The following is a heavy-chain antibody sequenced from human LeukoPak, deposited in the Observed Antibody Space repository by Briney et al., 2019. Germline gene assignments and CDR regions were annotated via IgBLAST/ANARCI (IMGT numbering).Heavy chain of an antibody. CDR3: ARDRSPYSSGWSSGWFDP. CDR1: GGSVRRGNYY. Sequence: SQTLSLTCTVSGGSVRRGNYYWTWIRQPAGSGLEWIGRIYTSGTTDYNPSLKSRVTISVDTSKNQFSLKLSSVTAADTAVYYCARDRSPYSSGWSSGWFDPWGQGTLVTVSA. D-gene: IGHD6-19*01. J-gene: IGHJ5*02. V-gene: IGHV4-61*02. CDR2: IYTSGTT.